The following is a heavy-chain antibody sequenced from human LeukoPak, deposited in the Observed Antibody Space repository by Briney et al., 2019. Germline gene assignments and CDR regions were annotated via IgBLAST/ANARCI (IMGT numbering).Heavy chain of an antibody. CDR2: FSGSGDST. V-gene: IGHV3-23*01. CDR3: AKAMTASTYYFDS. J-gene: IGHJ4*02. CDR1: GFTFSNYA. D-gene: IGHD2-21*02. Sequence: GGSLRLSCAASGFTFSNYAMNWVRQAPGKGLEWVSVFSGSGDSTYYADSEKGRFTISRDNSKNTLYLQMNSLRADDTAMYYCAKAMTASTYYFDSWGQGTLVTVSS.